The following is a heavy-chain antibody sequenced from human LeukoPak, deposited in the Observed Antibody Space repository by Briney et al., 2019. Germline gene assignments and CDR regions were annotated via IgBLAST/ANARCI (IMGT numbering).Heavy chain of an antibody. D-gene: IGHD1-1*01. Sequence: GGSLRLCCAASGFTFSTYWMSWVRQAPGKGLEWVANIHHDGNKKYYVDSVKGRFTISRDNAKNSLYLQMNSLRVEDTAVYYCARGDDFSGDYWGQGTLVTVSS. CDR2: IHHDGNKK. V-gene: IGHV3-7*04. J-gene: IGHJ4*02. CDR3: ARGDDFSGDY. CDR1: GFTFSTYW.